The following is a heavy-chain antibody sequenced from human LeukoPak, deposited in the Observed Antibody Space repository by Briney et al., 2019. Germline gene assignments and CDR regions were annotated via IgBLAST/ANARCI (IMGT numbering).Heavy chain of an antibody. D-gene: IGHD3-10*01. CDR3: AREGVRGVIIKEDWFDP. J-gene: IGHJ5*02. Sequence: SETLSLTCTVSGGSISSYYWSWIRQPAGKGLEWIGRIYTSGSTNYNPSLKSRVTMSVDTSKNQFSLKLSSVTAADTAVYYCAREGVRGVIIKEDWFDPWGQGTLVTVSS. CDR2: IYTSGST. V-gene: IGHV4-4*07. CDR1: GGSISSYY.